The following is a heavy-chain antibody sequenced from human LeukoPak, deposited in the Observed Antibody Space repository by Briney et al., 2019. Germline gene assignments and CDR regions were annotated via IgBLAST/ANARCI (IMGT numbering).Heavy chain of an antibody. CDR3: AKESWNDNSAVGY. Sequence: GGSLRLSCAGSGFTFSSYSMNWVRQAPGKGLEWVSSISSGGTYIYYADSVKGRFTISRDNTKNSLYLQMNSLRAEDTALYYCAKESWNDNSAVGYWGQGTLVTVSS. CDR2: ISSGGTYI. J-gene: IGHJ4*02. D-gene: IGHD1-1*01. V-gene: IGHV3-21*04. CDR1: GFTFSSYS.